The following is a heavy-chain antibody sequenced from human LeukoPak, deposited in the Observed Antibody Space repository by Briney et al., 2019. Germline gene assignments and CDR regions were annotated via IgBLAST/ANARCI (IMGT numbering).Heavy chain of an antibody. V-gene: IGHV3-21*01. J-gene: IGHJ4*02. CDR3: ASHRDGYNAFDY. CDR1: GFIFSTYS. CDR2: IGSRGDYI. Sequence: GGSLRLSCAASGFIFSTYSMNWVRQAPGEGLEWVSSIGSRGDYIYYADSVKGRFTISRDNAKNSLYLQMNSLRAEDTAVYYCASHRDGYNAFDYWGQGTLVTVSS. D-gene: IGHD5-24*01.